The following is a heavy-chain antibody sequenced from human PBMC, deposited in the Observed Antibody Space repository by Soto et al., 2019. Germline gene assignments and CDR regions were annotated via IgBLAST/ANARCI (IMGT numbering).Heavy chain of an antibody. CDR2: IYYSGST. V-gene: IGHV4-61*01. Sequence: SETLSLTCTVSGGSVSSGSYYWSWIRQPPGKGLEWIGYIYYSGSTNYNPSLKSRVTISVDTSKNQFSLKLSSVTAADTAVYYCARESIAARPDFDYWGQGTLVTVSS. D-gene: IGHD6-6*01. CDR3: ARESIAARPDFDY. CDR1: GGSVSSGSYY. J-gene: IGHJ4*02.